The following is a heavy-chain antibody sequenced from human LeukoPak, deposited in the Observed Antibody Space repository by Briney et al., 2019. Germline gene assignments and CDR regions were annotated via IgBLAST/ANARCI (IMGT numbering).Heavy chain of an antibody. Sequence: SVKVSCKASGGTFSSYAISWVRQAPGQGLEWMGGIIPIFGTANYAQKFQGRVTITTDESTSTAYMELSSLRSEDTAVYYCASVNAQTYYDSSGYWPYWGQGTLVTVSS. CDR2: IIPIFGTA. CDR1: GGTFSSYA. CDR3: ASVNAQTYYDSSGYWPY. D-gene: IGHD3-22*01. J-gene: IGHJ4*02. V-gene: IGHV1-69*05.